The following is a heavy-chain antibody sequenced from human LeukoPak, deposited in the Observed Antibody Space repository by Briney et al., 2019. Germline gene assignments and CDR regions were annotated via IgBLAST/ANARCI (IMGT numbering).Heavy chain of an antibody. V-gene: IGHV4-4*08. CDR3: ARRRGGFGEGEFDY. Sequence: SETLSLTCTVSGVSISGFYWNWIRQPPRKGLEWVGYSHTGGSISSNPSLNSRVAFSMDTSKNQVSLRLDSVTATDTAVYYCARRRGGFGEGEFDYWGQGIPVTVSA. CDR1: GVSISGFY. D-gene: IGHD3-10*01. J-gene: IGHJ4*02. CDR2: SHTGGSI.